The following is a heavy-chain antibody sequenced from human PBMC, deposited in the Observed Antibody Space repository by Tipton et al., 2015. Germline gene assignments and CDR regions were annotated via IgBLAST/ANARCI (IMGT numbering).Heavy chain of an antibody. Sequence: SLRLSCAASGFTFSSYEMNWVRQAPGKGLEWVSSISGTGNNIYYADSVKGRFTISRDNAKNSLFLQMDSLRAEDTALYYCAREWVAAIFDWGQGTLVTVSS. CDR1: GFTFSSYE. D-gene: IGHD5-12*01. J-gene: IGHJ4*02. CDR3: AREWVAAIFD. CDR2: ISGTGNNI. V-gene: IGHV3-48*03.